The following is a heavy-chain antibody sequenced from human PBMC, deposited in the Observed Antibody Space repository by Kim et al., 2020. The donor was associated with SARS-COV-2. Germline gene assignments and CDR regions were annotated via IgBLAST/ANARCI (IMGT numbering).Heavy chain of an antibody. V-gene: IGHV3-21*01. Sequence: SVKGRFTISRDNAKNSLYLQMNSLRAEDTAVYYCARDRGLGTVTTHGMDVWGQGTTVTVSS. D-gene: IGHD4-17*01. J-gene: IGHJ6*02. CDR3: ARDRGLGTVTTHGMDV.